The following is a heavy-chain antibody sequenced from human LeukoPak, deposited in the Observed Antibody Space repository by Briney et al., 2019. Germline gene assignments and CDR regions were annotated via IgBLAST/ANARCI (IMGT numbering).Heavy chain of an antibody. CDR3: AKGDCGIDCSVFDY. J-gene: IGHJ4*02. Sequence: GGSLRLSCAASGFTFSNYAMTWVRQVPGKGLQWVSLISDSGGATYYADSVRGRFTISRDNSKNTLYLQMNSLRADDTAMYYCAKGDCGIDCSVFDYWGRGTLVSVSS. V-gene: IGHV3-23*01. CDR1: GFTFSNYA. CDR2: ISDSGGAT. D-gene: IGHD2-21*02.